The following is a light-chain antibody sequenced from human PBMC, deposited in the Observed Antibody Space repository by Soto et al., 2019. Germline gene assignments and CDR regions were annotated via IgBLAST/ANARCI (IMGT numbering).Light chain of an antibody. CDR2: NDS. CDR3: QVWDSSSDHVI. Sequence: VLTQPPSVSVAPGKTASITCGGTNIGSKSVHWYQQKPGQAPVLVICNDSDRPSGIPERFSGSKFGNTATLTISRVEAGDEADYYCQVWDSSSDHVIFGGGTKVTVL. V-gene: IGLV3-21*04. J-gene: IGLJ2*01. CDR1: NIGSKS.